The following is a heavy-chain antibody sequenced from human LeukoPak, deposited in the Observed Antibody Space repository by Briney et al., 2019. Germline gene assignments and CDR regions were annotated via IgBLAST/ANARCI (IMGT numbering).Heavy chain of an antibody. J-gene: IGHJ4*02. CDR1: GGSISSSSYY. CDR2: IYYSGST. CDR3: ARVCSSSCLDY. V-gene: IGHV4-39*01. Sequence: SETLSLTCTVSGGSISSSSYYWGWIRQPPGKGLEWIGSIYYSGSTYYNPSLKSRVTISVDTSKNRFSLKLSSVTAADTAVYYCARVCSSSCLDYWGQGTLVTVSS. D-gene: IGHD6-13*01.